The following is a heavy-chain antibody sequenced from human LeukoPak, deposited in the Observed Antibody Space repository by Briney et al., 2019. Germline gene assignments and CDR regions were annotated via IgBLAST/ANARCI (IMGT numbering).Heavy chain of an antibody. D-gene: IGHD6-6*01. Sequence: SETLSLTCTVSGGSISNTIYYWGWIRQPPGKGLEWIGTAYYTGSTYYNPSLKSRVTISVGTSQNQFSLKLSSVTASDTAVYYCARIITGRLDYWGQGTLVTVSS. CDR2: AYYTGST. V-gene: IGHV4-39*01. J-gene: IGHJ4*02. CDR3: ARIITGRLDY. CDR1: GGSISNTIYY.